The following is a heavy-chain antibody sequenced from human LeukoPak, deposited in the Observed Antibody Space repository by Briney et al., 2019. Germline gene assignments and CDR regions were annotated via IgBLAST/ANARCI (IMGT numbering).Heavy chain of an antibody. V-gene: IGHV4-34*01. CDR2: VNDSGST. CDR3: ARNSAYSSSSGINL. J-gene: IGHJ5*02. CDR1: GGSFGGYY. D-gene: IGHD6-6*01. Sequence: SETLSLTCTVYGGSFGGYYWSWVRQPPGKGLEWIGEVNDSGSTHYNPSLKSRVTMSVDTSTNQISLTLSSVTAADTVVYYCARNSAYSSSSGINLWGQGTLVTVSS.